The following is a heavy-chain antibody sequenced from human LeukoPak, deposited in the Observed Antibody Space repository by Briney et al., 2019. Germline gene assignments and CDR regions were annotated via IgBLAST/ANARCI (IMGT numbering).Heavy chain of an antibody. Sequence: PSETLSLTCTVSGGSISSYYWSWIRQPAGKGLEWIGRIYTSGSTNYNPSLKSRVTMSVDTSKNQFSLKLSSVTAADTAVYYCARQGSKVVVPAAIAEDYYDSSGYYSYYFDYWGQETLVTVSS. D-gene: IGHD3-22*01. CDR2: IYTSGST. CDR1: GGSISSYY. V-gene: IGHV4-4*07. J-gene: IGHJ4*02. CDR3: ARQGSKVVVPAAIAEDYYDSSGYYSYYFDY.